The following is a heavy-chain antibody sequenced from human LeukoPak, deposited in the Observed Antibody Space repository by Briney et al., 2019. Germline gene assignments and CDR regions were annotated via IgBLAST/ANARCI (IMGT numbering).Heavy chain of an antibody. V-gene: IGHV3-7*01. CDR3: ARDYYDILTGKGDNFDY. CDR2: IKQDGSEK. CDR1: GFTFSSYW. Sequence: GGSLRLSCAASGFTFSSYWMSWVRQAPGKGLEWVANIKQDGSEKYYVDSVKGRFTISRDNAKNPLYLQMNSLRAEDTAVYYCARDYYDILTGKGDNFDYWGQGTLVTVSS. J-gene: IGHJ4*02. D-gene: IGHD3-9*01.